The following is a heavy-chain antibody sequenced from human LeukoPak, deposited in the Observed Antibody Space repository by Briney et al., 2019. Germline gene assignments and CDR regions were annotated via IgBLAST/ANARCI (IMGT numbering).Heavy chain of an antibody. V-gene: IGHV1-8*02. J-gene: IGHJ4*02. CDR2: MNPNSGNT. CDR3: ARASSYDYVWGSYRYKEIFDY. D-gene: IGHD3-16*02. Sequence: GASVKVSCKASGYTFTSYGISWVRQATGQGLEWMGWMNPNSGNTGYAQKFQGRVTMTRNTSISTAYMELSSLRSGDTAVYYCARASSYDYVWGSYRYKEIFDYWGQGTLVTVSS. CDR1: GYTFTSYG.